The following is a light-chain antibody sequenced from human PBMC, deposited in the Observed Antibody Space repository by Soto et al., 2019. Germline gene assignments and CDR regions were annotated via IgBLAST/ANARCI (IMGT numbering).Light chain of an antibody. Sequence: QSALTQPASVSGSPGQSVTISCTGTSSDIGGYNYVSWYQHHPGKAPKLMIYEVSTRPSGVSNRFSGSKSGYTASLTISGLQAEDEADYYCSSYTSSSTLVFGGGTKLTVL. V-gene: IGLV2-14*01. J-gene: IGLJ2*01. CDR1: SSDIGGYNY. CDR2: EVS. CDR3: SSYTSSSTLV.